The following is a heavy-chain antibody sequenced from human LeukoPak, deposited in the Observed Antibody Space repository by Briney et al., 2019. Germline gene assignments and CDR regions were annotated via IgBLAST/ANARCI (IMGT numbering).Heavy chain of an antibody. J-gene: IGHJ6*02. V-gene: IGHV3-30*03. D-gene: IGHD5-18*01. CDR3: ASFIGGGYSYGYYYYGMDV. CDR1: GFTFSNYG. Sequence: TGGSLRLSCAASGFTFSNYGMHWVRQAPGKGLEWLAVISEDTSNKYYTDSVKGRFTISRDNSKNTLYLQMNSLRPEDTAVYYCASFIGGGYSYGYYYYGMDVWGQGTTVTVSS. CDR2: ISEDTSNK.